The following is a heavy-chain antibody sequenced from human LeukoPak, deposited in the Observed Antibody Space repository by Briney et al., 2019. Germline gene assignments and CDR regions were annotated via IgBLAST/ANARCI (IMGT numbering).Heavy chain of an antibody. Sequence: SETLSLTCTVSGGSISSYYWSWIRQPPGKGLEWIGYIYYSGSTYYNPSLKSRVTISVDTSKNQFSLKLSSVTAADTAVYYCAREGRSGSYWGQGTLVTVSS. V-gene: IGHV4-59*12. J-gene: IGHJ4*02. CDR2: IYYSGST. D-gene: IGHD1-26*01. CDR3: AREGRSGSY. CDR1: GGSISSYY.